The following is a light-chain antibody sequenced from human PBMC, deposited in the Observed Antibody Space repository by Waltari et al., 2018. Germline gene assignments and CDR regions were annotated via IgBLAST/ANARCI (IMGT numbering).Light chain of an antibody. Sequence: QSALTQPASVSGSPGHSITISCTGTSSPVGGYNYVSCDQQHPGKAPKLMIYEVNNRPSGVSDRFSGSKSGNTASLTISGLQAEDEADYYCTSYTSSITYVFGTGTKVTVL. CDR1: SSPVGGYNY. CDR3: TSYTSSITYV. CDR2: EVN. J-gene: IGLJ1*01. V-gene: IGLV2-14*01.